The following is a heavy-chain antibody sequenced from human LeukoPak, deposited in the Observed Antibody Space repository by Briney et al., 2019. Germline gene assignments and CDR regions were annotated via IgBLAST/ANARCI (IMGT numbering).Heavy chain of an antibody. V-gene: IGHV3-64*02. CDR2: INTDGRIT. CDR3: TRDGGSFCDFDY. Sequence: PGGSLRLSCVASGFSFRNYAIHWVRQAPGKGLEYVSVINTDGRITYYADSVNGRFTISRDNSKNTVYLQMGSLRGEDMAVYYCTRDGGSFCDFDYWGQGALVTVSS. D-gene: IGHD1-26*01. J-gene: IGHJ4*02. CDR1: GFSFRNYA.